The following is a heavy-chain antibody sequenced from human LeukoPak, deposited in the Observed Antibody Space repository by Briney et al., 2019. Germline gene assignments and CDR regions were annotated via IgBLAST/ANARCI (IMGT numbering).Heavy chain of an antibody. J-gene: IGHJ3*02. V-gene: IGHV4-59*01. D-gene: IGHD3-22*01. Sequence: SETLSLTCTVSGGSISSYYWSWIRQPPGKGLEWLGYIYYSGSTNYNPSLKSRVTISVDTSKNQFSLKLSSVTAADTAVYYCARVRPYYYDSSGYSYAFDIWGQGTMVTVSS. CDR3: ARVRPYYYDSSGYSYAFDI. CDR2: IYYSGST. CDR1: GGSISSYY.